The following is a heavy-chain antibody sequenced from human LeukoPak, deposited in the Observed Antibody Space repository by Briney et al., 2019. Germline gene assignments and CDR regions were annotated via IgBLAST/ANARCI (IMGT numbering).Heavy chain of an antibody. CDR2: IKQDGSEK. D-gene: IGHD1-7*01. Sequence: GGSLRLSCAASGFTFSSYWMSWVRQAPGKGLEWVANIKQDGSEKYYVDSVKGRFTISRDNAKNSLYLQMNSLRAEDTAVYYCARSVYDNRNYGVRYYYYYYMDVWGKGTTVTVSS. CDR3: ARSVYDNRNYGVRYYYYYYMDV. J-gene: IGHJ6*03. V-gene: IGHV3-7*01. CDR1: GFTFSSYW.